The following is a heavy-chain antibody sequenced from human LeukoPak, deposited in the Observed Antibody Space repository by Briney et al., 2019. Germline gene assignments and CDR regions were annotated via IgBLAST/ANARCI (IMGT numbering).Heavy chain of an antibody. D-gene: IGHD5-12*01. Sequence: GGTLRLSCAASGFTFSSYGMHWVRQAPGKGLEWVAFIRYDGSNKYYADSVKGRFTISRDNSKNTLYLQMNSLRAEDTAVYYCARGPSGYHNTGGQGTLVTVSS. CDR3: ARGPSGYHNT. CDR2: IRYDGSNK. CDR1: GFTFSSYG. J-gene: IGHJ4*02. V-gene: IGHV3-30*02.